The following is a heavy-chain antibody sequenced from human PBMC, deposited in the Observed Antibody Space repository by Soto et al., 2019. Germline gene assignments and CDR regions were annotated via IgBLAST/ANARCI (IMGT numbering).Heavy chain of an antibody. CDR2: INAGNGNT. CDR1: GYTFTSYA. CDR3: AIGSLGWIQFDY. V-gene: IGHV1-3*05. Sequence: QVQLVQSGAEEKKPGASVKVSCKASGYTFTSYAMHWVRQAPGQRLEWMGWINAGNGNTKYSQKFQGRVTITRDTSASTAYMELSSLRSEDTAVYYCAIGSLGWIQFDYWGQGTLVTVSS. D-gene: IGHD5-18*01. J-gene: IGHJ4*02.